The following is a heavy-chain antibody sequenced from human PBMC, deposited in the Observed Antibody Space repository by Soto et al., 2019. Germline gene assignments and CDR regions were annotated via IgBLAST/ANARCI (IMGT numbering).Heavy chain of an antibody. Sequence: GESLKISCKGSGYSFTSYWIGWVRQMPGKGLEWMGIIYAGDSDTRYSPSFQGQVTISADKSISTAYPQWSSLKASDTAMYYCARTYSSSSSEFDYWGQGTLVTVSS. J-gene: IGHJ4*02. D-gene: IGHD6-6*01. CDR1: GYSFTSYW. V-gene: IGHV5-51*01. CDR3: ARTYSSSSSEFDY. CDR2: IYAGDSDT.